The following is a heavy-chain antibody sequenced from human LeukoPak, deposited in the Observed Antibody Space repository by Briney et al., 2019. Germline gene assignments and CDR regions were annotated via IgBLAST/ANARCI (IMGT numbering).Heavy chain of an antibody. CDR3: ARAVVVVNHYHYYYGMDV. CDR1: GGSISSGSYY. V-gene: IGHV4-61*02. Sequence: SQTLSLTCTVSGGSISSGSYYWSWIRQPAGKGLEWIGRIYTSGSTNYNPSLKSRVTISVDTSKNQFSLKLSSVTAADTAVYYCARAVVVVNHYHYYYGMDVWGQGTTVTVSS. J-gene: IGHJ6*02. CDR2: IYTSGST. D-gene: IGHD3-22*01.